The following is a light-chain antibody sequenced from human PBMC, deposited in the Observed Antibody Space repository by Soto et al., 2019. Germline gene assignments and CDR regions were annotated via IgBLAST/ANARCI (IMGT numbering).Light chain of an antibody. J-gene: IGKJ1*01. CDR1: QSVSNNY. CDR2: GAS. Sequence: EIVLTQSPGTLSLSPGEIATTSCRASQSVSNNYLAWYQQKPGQAPRILIYGASNRATGIPDRFSGSGSGTDFTLTISRLEPEDFAVYYCQQYGSSGTFGQGTKVDIK. CDR3: QQYGSSGT. V-gene: IGKV3-20*01.